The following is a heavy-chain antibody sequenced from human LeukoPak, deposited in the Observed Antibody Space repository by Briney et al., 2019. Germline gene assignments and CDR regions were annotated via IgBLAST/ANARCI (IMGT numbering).Heavy chain of an antibody. J-gene: IGHJ5*02. V-gene: IGHV4-59*08. CDR1: GGSMSSYY. CDR3: ARSGVTALSWVDP. Sequence: KPSETLSLTCTVSGGSMSSYYWSWIRQPPGKGLEWIGYISYSGSTNYNPSLKSRITISVDTSKNQFSLKLSSVTAADTAVYYCARSGVTALSWVDPWGQGTLVTASS. D-gene: IGHD2-21*02. CDR2: ISYSGST.